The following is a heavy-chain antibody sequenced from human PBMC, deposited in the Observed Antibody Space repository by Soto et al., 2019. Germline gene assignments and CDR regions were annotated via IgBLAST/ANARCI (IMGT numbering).Heavy chain of an antibody. D-gene: IGHD3-22*01. V-gene: IGHV3-23*01. J-gene: IGHJ4*02. CDR1: GFTFSSYA. CDR2: ISGSGGST. CDR3: AKDLRPRIVVVITPGDFDY. Sequence: GGSLRLSCAASGFTFSSYAMSWVRQAPGKGLEWVSAISGSGGSTYYADSVKGRFTISRDNSKNTLYLQMNSLRAEDTAVYYCAKDLRPRIVVVITPGDFDYWGQGTLVTVSS.